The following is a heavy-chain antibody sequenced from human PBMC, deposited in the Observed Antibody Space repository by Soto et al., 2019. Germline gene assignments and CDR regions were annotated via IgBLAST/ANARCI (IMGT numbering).Heavy chain of an antibody. D-gene: IGHD6-19*01. CDR1: GYTFTNYG. Sequence: QVQLVQSGAEVKKPGASMKVSCKASGYTFTNYGISWVRQAPGQGLEWMGWINVYNGNTKYAQKLQGRVTMTTDTPTSTAYMELRRLRSDDTAVHFCARDAAVGLFDYWGQGTLVTVSS. V-gene: IGHV1-18*01. J-gene: IGHJ4*02. CDR3: ARDAAVGLFDY. CDR2: INVYNGNT.